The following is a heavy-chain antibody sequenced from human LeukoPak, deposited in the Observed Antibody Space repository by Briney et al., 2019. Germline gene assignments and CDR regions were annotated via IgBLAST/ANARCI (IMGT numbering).Heavy chain of an antibody. J-gene: IGHJ4*02. D-gene: IGHD3-10*01. Sequence: PSETLSLTCAVYGGSFSGYYWSWIRQPPGKGLEWIGEINHSGSTNYNPSLKSRVTISVDTSKNQFSLKLSSVTAADTAVYYCARRNHYRIFDYWGQGTLVTVSS. CDR1: GGSFSGYY. CDR2: INHSGST. CDR3: ARRNHYRIFDY. V-gene: IGHV4-34*01.